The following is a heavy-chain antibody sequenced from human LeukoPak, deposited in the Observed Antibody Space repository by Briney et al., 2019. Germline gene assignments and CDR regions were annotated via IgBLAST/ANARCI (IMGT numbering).Heavy chain of an antibody. D-gene: IGHD3-3*01. CDR2: INPNSGGT. J-gene: IGHJ5*02. CDR1: GYAFSGYY. CDR3: ARDLGRFSFWFDP. Sequence: ASVKVSCKASGYAFSGYYMHWVRQAPGQGLEWMGWINPNSGGTNYAHTVKGRVTMTRDTSISTAYMELSRLRSDDTAVYYCARDLGRFSFWFDPWGQGTLVTVSS. V-gene: IGHV1-2*02.